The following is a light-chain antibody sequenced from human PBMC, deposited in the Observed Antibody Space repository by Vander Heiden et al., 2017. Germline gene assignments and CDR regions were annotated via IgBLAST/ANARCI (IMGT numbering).Light chain of an antibody. J-gene: IGKJ5*01. Sequence: DIQMTQCPSSLSASVGDKITLTCQASLDITNYLNWYQQKPGKAPKLLIYDASNLETGVPSRFSGSGSGTHFTFTISSLQPEDFATYYCQQYDYLPPTFGQGTRLEIK. CDR1: LDITNY. CDR2: DAS. CDR3: QQYDYLPPT. V-gene: IGKV1-33*01.